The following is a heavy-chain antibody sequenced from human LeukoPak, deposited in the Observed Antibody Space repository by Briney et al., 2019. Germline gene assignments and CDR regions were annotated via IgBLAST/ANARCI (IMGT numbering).Heavy chain of an antibody. CDR1: GFTFSSYW. Sequence: GGSLRLSCAASGFTFSSYWMHWVRQAPGKGLVWVSRINSDGSSTSYEDSVKGRFTISRDNAKNTLYLQMNSLRAEDTAVYYCARAVAGSFPDYWGQGTLVTVSS. CDR2: INSDGSST. D-gene: IGHD6-19*01. CDR3: ARAVAGSFPDY. J-gene: IGHJ4*02. V-gene: IGHV3-74*01.